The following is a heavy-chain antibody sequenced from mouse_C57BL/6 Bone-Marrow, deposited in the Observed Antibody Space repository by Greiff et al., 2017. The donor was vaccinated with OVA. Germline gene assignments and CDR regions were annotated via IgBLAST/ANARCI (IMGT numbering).Heavy chain of an antibody. CDR3: ARDRDFYY. Sequence: EVQLQESVAELVRPGASVKLSCTASGFNIKNTYMHWVKQRPEQGLEWIGRIDPANGNTKYAPKFPGKATITADTSSNTAYLQPSRLTSEDPALYFLARDRDFYYWGQGNTPTVSS. V-gene: IGHV14-3*01. CDR2: IDPANGNT. CDR1: GFNIKNTY. J-gene: IGHJ2*01.